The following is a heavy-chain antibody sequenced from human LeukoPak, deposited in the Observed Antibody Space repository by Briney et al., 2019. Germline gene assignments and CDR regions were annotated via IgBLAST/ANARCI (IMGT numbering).Heavy chain of an antibody. Sequence: GGSLRLSCAASGFTFSSYAMHWVRQAPGKGLEWVAVISYDGSNKYYADSVKGRFTISRDNSKNTLYLQMNSLRAEDTAVYYCARDGYCSSTICPNAYYYYGMDVWGQGTTVTVSS. CDR1: GFTFSSYA. CDR2: ISYDGSNK. J-gene: IGHJ6*02. V-gene: IGHV3-30*01. CDR3: ARDGYCSSTICPNAYYYYGMDV. D-gene: IGHD2-2*03.